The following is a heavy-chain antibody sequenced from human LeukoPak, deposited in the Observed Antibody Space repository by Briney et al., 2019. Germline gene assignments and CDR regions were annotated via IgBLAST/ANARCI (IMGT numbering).Heavy chain of an antibody. CDR3: AKRGIVIRGILVIGYHQEAYHYDY. Sequence: GGSLRLSCVASGFTFRAHAMTWVRQAPGKGLEWVSTIGGSGSKTFYADSVKGRFTISRDTSLNTLYLQMTSLRAEDTAVYFCAKRGIVIRGILVIGYHQEAYHYDYWGQGVLVTVSS. J-gene: IGHJ4*02. D-gene: IGHD3-10*01. CDR2: IGGSGSKT. V-gene: IGHV3-23*01. CDR1: GFTFRAHA.